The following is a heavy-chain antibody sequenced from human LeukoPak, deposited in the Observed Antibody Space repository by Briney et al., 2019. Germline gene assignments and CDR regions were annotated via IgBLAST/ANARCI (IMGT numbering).Heavy chain of an antibody. D-gene: IGHD6-19*01. CDR3: ARVLSSYYYYYMDV. CDR2: IYTSGST. Sequence: SETLSLXCTVSGGSISSGSYYWRWIRQPAGKGLEWIGRIYTSGSTNYNPSLKSRVTISVDTSKNQFSLKLSSVTAADTAVYYCARVLSSYYYYYMDVWGKGTTVTVSS. J-gene: IGHJ6*03. CDR1: GGSISSGSYY. V-gene: IGHV4-61*02.